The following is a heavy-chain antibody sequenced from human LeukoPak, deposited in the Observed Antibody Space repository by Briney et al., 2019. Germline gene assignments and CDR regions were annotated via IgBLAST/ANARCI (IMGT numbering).Heavy chain of an antibody. J-gene: IGHJ4*02. CDR3: ARAGQSDY. CDR1: GFTFSDYY. V-gene: IGHV3-11*01. Sequence: GGSLRLSCAASGFTFSDYYMNWIRQAPGKGLEWVSSISGASRTVNYADSVKGRFTTSRDNAKNSLFLQVNSLRADDTAVYYCARAGQSDYWGQGTLVTVSA. CDR2: ISGASRTV.